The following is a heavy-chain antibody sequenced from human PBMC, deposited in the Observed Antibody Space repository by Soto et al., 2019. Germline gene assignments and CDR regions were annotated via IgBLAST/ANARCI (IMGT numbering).Heavy chain of an antibody. J-gene: IGHJ3*02. V-gene: IGHV4-61*01. Sequence: QVQLQESGPGLVKPSETLSLTCTVSGGSVSSGSYYWSWIRQPPGKGLEWIGYIYYSGSTNYNPSPKSRVTISVDTSKNQFSLKLSSVTAADTAVYYCARGTDYYDSSGPPATAFDIWGQGTMVTVSS. CDR3: ARGTDYYDSSGPPATAFDI. CDR2: IYYSGST. CDR1: GGSVSSGSYY. D-gene: IGHD3-22*01.